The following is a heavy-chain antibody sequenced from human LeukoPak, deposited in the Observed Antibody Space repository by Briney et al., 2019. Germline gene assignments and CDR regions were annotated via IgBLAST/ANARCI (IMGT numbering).Heavy chain of an antibody. CDR3: ARDPRTVRI. V-gene: IGHV3-23*01. Sequence: PGGSLRLSCAASGFTFSSYAMNWVRQAPGKGLEWVSAISGSGGSTYYADSVKGRFTISRDNAKNLLYLQMDSLRVEDTAIYYCARDPRTVRIWGQGTLVTVSS. J-gene: IGHJ4*02. CDR1: GFTFSSYA. CDR2: ISGSGGST. D-gene: IGHD1-1*01.